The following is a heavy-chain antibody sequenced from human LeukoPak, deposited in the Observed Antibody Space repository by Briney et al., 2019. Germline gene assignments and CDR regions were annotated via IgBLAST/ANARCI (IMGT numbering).Heavy chain of an antibody. V-gene: IGHV3-23*01. D-gene: IGHD2-15*01. J-gene: IGHJ4*02. CDR3: ARESCSGGSCYSGYPFDY. Sequence: GGSLRLSCAASGFTFSSYAMSWVRQAPGKGLEWLSGISGSGTNTYYADSVKGRFTISRDNAKNSLYLQMNSLRAEDTAVYYCARESCSGGSCYSGYPFDYWGQGTLITVSS. CDR1: GFTFSSYA. CDR2: ISGSGTNT.